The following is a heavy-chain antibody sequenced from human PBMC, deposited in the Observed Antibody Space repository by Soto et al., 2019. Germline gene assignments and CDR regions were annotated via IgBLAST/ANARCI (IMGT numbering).Heavy chain of an antibody. D-gene: IGHD2-8*01. CDR1: GFFVSSDY. J-gene: IGHJ4*02. Sequence: PVGSLRLSCAASGFFVSSDYMNWVRQAPGKALEWVSIIYSDGTIDYADSVRGRFTVSRDISRNTLYLQMNSLRADDTATYYCAKGGLLYATSFIDYWGQGTLVTVSS. CDR2: IYSDGTI. CDR3: AKGGLLYATSFIDY. V-gene: IGHV3-53*01.